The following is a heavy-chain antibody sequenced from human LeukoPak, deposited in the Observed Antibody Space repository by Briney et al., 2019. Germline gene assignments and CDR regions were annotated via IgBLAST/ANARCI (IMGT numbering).Heavy chain of an antibody. Sequence: GGSLRLSCAASGFTVSSNYMNWVRQAPGKGLEWVSYISSSSSTIYYADSVKGRFTISRDNAENSLYLQMNSLGAEDTAVYYCARDDHYNYYYMDVWGKGTTVTVSS. CDR2: ISSSSSTI. V-gene: IGHV3-48*01. J-gene: IGHJ6*03. CDR1: GFTVSSNY. CDR3: ARDDHYNYYYMDV.